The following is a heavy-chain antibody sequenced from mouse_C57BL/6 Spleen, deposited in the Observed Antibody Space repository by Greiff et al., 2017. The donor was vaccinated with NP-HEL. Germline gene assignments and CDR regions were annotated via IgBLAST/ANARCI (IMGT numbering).Heavy chain of an antibody. D-gene: IGHD2-4*01. Sequence: VQLQQSGAELVKPGASVKMSCKASGYTFTSYWITWVKQRPGQGLEWIGDIYPGSGSTNYNEKFKSKATLTVDTSSSTAYMQLSSLTSEDSAVYYCARFEKMGLRSFDYWGQGTTLTVSS. CDR3: ARFEKMGLRSFDY. CDR2: IYPGSGST. V-gene: IGHV1-55*01. CDR1: GYTFTSYW. J-gene: IGHJ2*01.